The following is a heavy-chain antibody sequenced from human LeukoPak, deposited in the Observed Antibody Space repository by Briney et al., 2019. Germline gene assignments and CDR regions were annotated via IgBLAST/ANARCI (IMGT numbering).Heavy chain of an antibody. D-gene: IGHD2-2*03. J-gene: IGHJ4*02. CDR3: ARASPVDIVVVPAGLDFDY. V-gene: IGHV3-21*01. CDR2: ITSSGSYI. CDR1: RFTFSSYS. Sequence: PGGSLRLLCAASRFTFSSYSMNWVRRARGKGLEWVSSITSSGSYIYYAVSVKGLFTISRDNAKNSLYLQMNSLRAEDTAVYYCARASPVDIVVVPAGLDFDYWGQGTLVTVSS.